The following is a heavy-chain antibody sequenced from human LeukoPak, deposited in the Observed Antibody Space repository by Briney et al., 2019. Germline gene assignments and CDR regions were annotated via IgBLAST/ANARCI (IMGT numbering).Heavy chain of an antibody. D-gene: IGHD2-2*02. Sequence: GGSLRLSCAASGFIFSSYGMHWVRQAPGKGLEWVAVISYDGSNKYYADSVKGRFTISRDNSKNTLYLQMNSLRAEDTAVYYCARTATAIVPFDYWGQGTLVTVSS. CDR2: ISYDGSNK. CDR1: GFIFSSYG. J-gene: IGHJ4*02. CDR3: ARTATAIVPFDY. V-gene: IGHV3-30*03.